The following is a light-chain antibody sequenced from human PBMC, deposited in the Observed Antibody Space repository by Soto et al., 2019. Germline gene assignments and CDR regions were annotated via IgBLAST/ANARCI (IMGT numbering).Light chain of an antibody. CDR3: SSYTSSGTV. Sequence: QSVLTQPASVFGSPGQSITISCTGTSNDVGGYNYVSWYQQHPGKAPKLMIYDDSNRPLGASHRFSGSKSGNTASLTISGLQAEDEADYYCSSYTSSGTVFGGGTKLTVL. CDR2: DDS. V-gene: IGLV2-14*01. J-gene: IGLJ2*01. CDR1: SNDVGGYNY.